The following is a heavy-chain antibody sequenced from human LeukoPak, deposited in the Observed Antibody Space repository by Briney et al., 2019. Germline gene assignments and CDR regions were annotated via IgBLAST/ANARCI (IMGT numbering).Heavy chain of an antibody. Sequence: GGSLRLSCAASGFTFSSYWMTWVRQAPGKGLEWVANIKPDGSEKYYVDSVKGRFTISRDNAKNSLYLQMNSLRVEDTAVYYCARGGNIAAAYAYWGQGTLVTVFS. V-gene: IGHV3-7*01. CDR3: ARGGNIAAAYAY. CDR2: IKPDGSEK. J-gene: IGHJ4*02. D-gene: IGHD6-13*01. CDR1: GFTFSSYW.